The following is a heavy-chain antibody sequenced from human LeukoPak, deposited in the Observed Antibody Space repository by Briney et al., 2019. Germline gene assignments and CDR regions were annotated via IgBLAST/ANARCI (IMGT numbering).Heavy chain of an antibody. CDR1: GFTFSSYD. V-gene: IGHV3-13*05. CDR2: IGTAGGP. CDR3: ASDRNGAGLDY. Sequence: GGSLRLSFAASGFTFSSYDMHWLPQATGKALEWVSAIGTAGGPDDPGSVMGIFTISNDNNKNSLYLQMNSLRAGDTAVYYCASDRNGAGLDYWGQGTLVTVSS. D-gene: IGHD6-19*01. J-gene: IGHJ4*02.